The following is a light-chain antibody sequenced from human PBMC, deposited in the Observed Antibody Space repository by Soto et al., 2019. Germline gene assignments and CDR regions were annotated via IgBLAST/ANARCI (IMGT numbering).Light chain of an antibody. V-gene: IGKV1-5*01. J-gene: IGKJ1*01. Sequence: IQLTQSPPTLSASVGDRVTITCRASQSIRYYLAWYQQMPGKAPKLLIYGASSLQSGVPSRFSGSGSGTEFTLTISSLQPDDFETYFCQHHNSYSQTFGQGTKV. CDR3: QHHNSYSQT. CDR1: QSIRYY. CDR2: GAS.